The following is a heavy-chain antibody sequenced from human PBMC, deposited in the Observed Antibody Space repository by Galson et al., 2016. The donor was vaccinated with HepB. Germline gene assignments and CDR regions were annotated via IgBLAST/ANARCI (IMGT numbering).Heavy chain of an antibody. D-gene: IGHD1-1*01. CDR2: VHDSESP. CDR3: ARSTCSTYNCHRRYRGYLNLFDP. Sequence: SETLSLTCSVSGGSVSRDYWSWIRQSPERGLEWIGYVHDSESPSYNPSLKSRVTISVDTSQNQFSLNLKSVTAADTAVYYCARSTCSTYNCHRRYRGYLNLFDPWGQGALVTVSS. V-gene: IGHV4-59*02. J-gene: IGHJ5*02. CDR1: GGSVSRDY.